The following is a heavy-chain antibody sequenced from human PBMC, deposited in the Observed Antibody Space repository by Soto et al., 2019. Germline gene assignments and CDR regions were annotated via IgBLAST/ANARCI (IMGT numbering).Heavy chain of an antibody. D-gene: IGHD4-17*01. V-gene: IGHV1-18*01. CDR2: ISAYNGNT. Sequence: QVQLVQSGAEMKKPGASVKVSCKASGYTFTSYGISWVRQAPGQGLEWMGWISAYNGNTNYAQKLQGXXTXTXXTSTSTAYMELRSLRSDDTAVYYCARDYGDYYFDYWGQGTLVTVSS. CDR3: ARDYGDYYFDY. CDR1: GYTFTSYG. J-gene: IGHJ4*02.